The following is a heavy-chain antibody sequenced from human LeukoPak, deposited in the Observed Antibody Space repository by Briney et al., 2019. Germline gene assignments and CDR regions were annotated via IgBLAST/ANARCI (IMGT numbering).Heavy chain of an antibody. CDR3: AREGAVYYDSSGPWFDP. Sequence: EASVKVSCKASGYTFTSYGISWVRQAPGQGIEWMGWISAYNGNTNYAQRLQGRVTMTTDTSTSTAYMELRSLRSDDTAVYYCAREGAVYYDSSGPWFDPWGQGTLVTVSS. V-gene: IGHV1-18*01. D-gene: IGHD3-22*01. CDR2: ISAYNGNT. CDR1: GYTFTSYG. J-gene: IGHJ5*02.